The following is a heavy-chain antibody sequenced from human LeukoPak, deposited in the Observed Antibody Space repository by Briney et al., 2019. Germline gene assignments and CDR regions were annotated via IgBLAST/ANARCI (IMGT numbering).Heavy chain of an antibody. D-gene: IGHD6-13*01. J-gene: IGHJ4*02. V-gene: IGHV4-4*02. Sequence: SETLSLTCAVSGGSISSSNWWSWVRPPPGKVLEWIGKIYHSGSTNYTQSLKSRVTISVDKSKNPFYLKLSCVTAEDTAVYYCASDSLKVAAAGTRDYWGQGTLVTVSS. CDR3: ASDSLKVAAAGTRDY. CDR2: IYHSGST. CDR1: GGSISSSNW.